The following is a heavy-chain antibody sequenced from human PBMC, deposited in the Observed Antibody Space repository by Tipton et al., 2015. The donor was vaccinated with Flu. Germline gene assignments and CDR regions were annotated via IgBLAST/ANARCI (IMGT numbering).Heavy chain of an antibody. CDR2: VYHSGRT. CDR1: GGSISSGYF. CDR3: ARIGSSSGWGDWIDS. D-gene: IGHD6-19*01. J-gene: IGHJ5*01. V-gene: IGHV4-38-2*02. Sequence: TLSLTCTVSGGSISSGYFWGWIRQPPGKGLEWIGRVYHSGRTHYNASLKSRVTLAVDTSKNQFSLNLRAVTATDTAVYYCARIGSSSGWGDWIDSWGQGALVTVSP.